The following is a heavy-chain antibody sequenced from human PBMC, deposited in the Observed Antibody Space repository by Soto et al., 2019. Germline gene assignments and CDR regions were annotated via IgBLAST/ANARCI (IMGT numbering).Heavy chain of an antibody. V-gene: IGHV3-30-3*01. CDR3: ARDKRDLRFLEWSYYFDY. CDR1: GFTFSSYA. CDR2: ISYDGSNK. Sequence: QVLLVESGGGVVQPGRSLRLSCAASGFTFSSYAMHWVRQAPGKGLEWVALISYDGSNKYYADSVKGRFTISRDNSKNTLYLQMNSLRAEDTAVYYCARDKRDLRFLEWSYYFDYWGQGTLVTVSS. J-gene: IGHJ4*02. D-gene: IGHD3-3*01.